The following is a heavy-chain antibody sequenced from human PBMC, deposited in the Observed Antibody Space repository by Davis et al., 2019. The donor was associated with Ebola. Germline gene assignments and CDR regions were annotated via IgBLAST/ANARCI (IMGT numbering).Heavy chain of an antibody. D-gene: IGHD6-6*01. V-gene: IGHV3-53*04. CDR1: GFTVSSNY. J-gene: IGHJ4*02. Sequence: GESLKISCAASGFTVSSNYMSWVRQAPGKGLEWVSVIYSGGSTYYADSVKGRFTISRHNSKNTLYLQMNSLRAEDTAVYYCAKDAHSSSSWGVGGYWGQGTLVTVSS. CDR3: AKDAHSSSSWGVGGY. CDR2: IYSGGST.